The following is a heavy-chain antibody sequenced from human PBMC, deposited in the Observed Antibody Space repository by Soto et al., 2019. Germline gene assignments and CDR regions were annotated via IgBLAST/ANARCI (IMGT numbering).Heavy chain of an antibody. Sequence: QVHVVQSGAEVKKPGSSVKVTCKAFGGTFNSFGINWVRQAPGQGLEWMGGILPVFGTTKYAQKFRDRVTSVADGLTGTSYLELRSLTSDDTAVYYCAIEVWGRGGYYLDSWGQGTLVTVSS. CDR3: AIEVWGRGGYYLDS. CDR2: ILPVFGTT. J-gene: IGHJ4*02. V-gene: IGHV1-69*01. CDR1: GGTFNSFG. D-gene: IGHD7-27*01.